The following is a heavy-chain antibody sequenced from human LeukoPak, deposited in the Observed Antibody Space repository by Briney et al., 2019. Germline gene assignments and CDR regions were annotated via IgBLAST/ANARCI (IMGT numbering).Heavy chain of an antibody. CDR1: GFTVSSNY. V-gene: IGHV3-23*01. D-gene: IGHD5-18*01. J-gene: IGHJ4*02. Sequence: GGSLRLSCAASGFTVSSNYMSWVRQAPGKGLEWVSAISGSGGSTYYADSVKGRFTISRDNSKNTLYLQMNSLRAEDTAVYYCAKGGYGYSLDFDYWGQGTLVTVSS. CDR3: AKGGYGYSLDFDY. CDR2: ISGSGGST.